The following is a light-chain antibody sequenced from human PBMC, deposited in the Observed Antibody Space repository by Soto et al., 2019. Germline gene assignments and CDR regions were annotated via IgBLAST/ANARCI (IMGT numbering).Light chain of an antibody. CDR1: SGHSNYA. CDR3: QTWGSGIVV. J-gene: IGLJ2*01. Sequence: QSVLTQSPYASASLGASGKLTCTLSSGHSNYAIAWHQQQSEKGPRYLMKLNSDGSHSKGDGIPDRFSGSSSGAERYLTISSLQSEDEADYYCQTWGSGIVVFGGGTKVTVL. CDR2: LNSDGSH. V-gene: IGLV4-69*01.